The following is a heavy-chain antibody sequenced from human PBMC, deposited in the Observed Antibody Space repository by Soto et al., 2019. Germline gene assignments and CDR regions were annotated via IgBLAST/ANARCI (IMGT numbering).Heavy chain of an antibody. V-gene: IGHV1-18*01. J-gene: IGHJ4*02. CDR2: INGNTGHT. CDR3: ARERKWEPIPY. CDR1: GYTFSRYG. D-gene: IGHD1-26*01. Sequence: QVQLVQSGAEVREPGASVKVSCKTSGYTFSRYGITWVRQAPGQGLEWMGWINGNTGHTIYAINLEDRLTIITDTSPSTGYMELRSLKSDDTAVYYCARERKWEPIPYWGQGTLVNVSS.